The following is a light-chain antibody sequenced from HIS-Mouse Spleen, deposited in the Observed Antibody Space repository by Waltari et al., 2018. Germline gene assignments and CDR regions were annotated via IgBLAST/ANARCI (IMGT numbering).Light chain of an antibody. CDR1: QSVSRY. J-gene: IGKJ4*01. CDR2: DAS. V-gene: IGKV3-11*01. CDR3: QQRSNWPPLT. Sequence: EIVLTQSPATLSLSPGARATLSCRASQSVSRYLAWYQQKPGQAPRLLIYDASNRATGIPARFSGSGSGTDFTLTISSLEPEDFAVYYCQQRSNWPPLTFGGGTKVEIK.